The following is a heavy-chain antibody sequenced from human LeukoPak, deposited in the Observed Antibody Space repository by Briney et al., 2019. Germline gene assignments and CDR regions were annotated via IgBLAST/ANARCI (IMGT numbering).Heavy chain of an antibody. J-gene: IGHJ4*02. V-gene: IGHV4-34*01. CDR3: ARGVMTTVTTPTPSDY. D-gene: IGHD4-17*01. CDR2: INHSGST. CDR1: GGSFSGYY. Sequence: PSETLSLTCAVYGGSFSGYYWSWIRQPPGKGLEWIGEINHSGSTNYNPSLRSRVTVSVHTSKNQFSLKLSSVTAADTAVYYCARGVMTTVTTPTPSDYWGQGTLVTVSS.